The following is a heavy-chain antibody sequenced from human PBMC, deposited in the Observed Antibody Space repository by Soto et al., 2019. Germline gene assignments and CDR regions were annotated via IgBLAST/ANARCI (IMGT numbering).Heavy chain of an antibody. J-gene: IGHJ3*02. CDR2: ISSSGSTI. CDR1: GFTFSDYY. D-gene: IGHD2-15*01. Sequence: GGSLRLSCAASGFTFSDYYMSWIRQAPGKGLEWVSYISSSGSTIYYADSVKGRFTISRDNAKNSLYLQMNSLRAEDTAVYYCASRYCSGGSCYSDAFDIWGQGTMVTVSS. V-gene: IGHV3-11*01. CDR3: ASRYCSGGSCYSDAFDI.